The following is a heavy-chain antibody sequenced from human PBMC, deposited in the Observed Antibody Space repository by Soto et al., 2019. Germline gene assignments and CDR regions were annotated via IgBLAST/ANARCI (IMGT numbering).Heavy chain of an antibody. CDR2: IYWDDEK. V-gene: IGHV2-5*02. D-gene: IGHD3-16*01. J-gene: IGHJ4*02. CDR1: GFSLTTSGVG. Sequence: QITLKESGPTLVKPTQTLTLTCTFSGFSLTTSGVGVGWIRQPPGKALEWLALIYWDDEKRYSPSLKSRPSIRKDPSKTRVVLTMPTIAPGATATYSCENGGWGGGPFDFWGQGTLVTVSS. CDR3: ENGGWGGGPFDF.